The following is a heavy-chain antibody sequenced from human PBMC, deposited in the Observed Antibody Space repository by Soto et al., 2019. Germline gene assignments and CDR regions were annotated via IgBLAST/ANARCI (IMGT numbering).Heavy chain of an antibody. Sequence: QVQLVESGGGLVKPGGSLRLSCAASGFTFSDYYMSWIRQAPGKGLERVSYISSSGSTIYYADSVKGRFTISRDNARKSLYLQRRLLGAEDTAVYYCTRVFYSGTYPSWSDYWGQGTLVTVSS. D-gene: IGHD1-26*01. CDR3: TRVFYSGTYPSWSDY. J-gene: IGHJ4*02. CDR1: GFTFSDYY. V-gene: IGHV3-11*01. CDR2: ISSSGSTI.